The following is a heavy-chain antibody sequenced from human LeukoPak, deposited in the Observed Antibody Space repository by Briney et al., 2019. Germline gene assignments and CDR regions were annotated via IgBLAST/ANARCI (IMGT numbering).Heavy chain of an antibody. CDR3: ARHGIVATIIRPWDV. J-gene: IGHJ6*04. D-gene: IGHD5-12*01. V-gene: IGHV4-39*01. CDR2: IYYSGST. Sequence: PSETLSLTCTVSSGSISSSSYYWGWIRQPPGQGLEWIGSIYYSGSTYYNPSLKSRVTISVDTSKNQFSLKLSSVTAADTAVYYRARHGIVATIIRPWDVWGKGTTVTVSS. CDR1: SGSISSSSYY.